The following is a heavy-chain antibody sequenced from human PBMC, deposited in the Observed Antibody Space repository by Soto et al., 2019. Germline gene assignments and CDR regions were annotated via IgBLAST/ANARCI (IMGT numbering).Heavy chain of an antibody. J-gene: IGHJ4*02. CDR1: GFTFSSYG. Sequence: PGGSLRLSCAASGFTFSSYGMHWVRQAPGKGLEWVAVISYDGSNKYYADSVKGRFTISRDNSKNTLYLQMNSLRAEDTAVYYCAKARGVYIGATAYFDYWGQGTLVTVSS. CDR3: AKARGVYIGATAYFDY. V-gene: IGHV3-30*18. CDR2: ISYDGSNK. D-gene: IGHD5-12*01.